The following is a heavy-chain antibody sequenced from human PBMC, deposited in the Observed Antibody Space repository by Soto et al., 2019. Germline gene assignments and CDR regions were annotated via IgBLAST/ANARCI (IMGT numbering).Heavy chain of an antibody. V-gene: IGHV4-34*01. D-gene: IGHD1-26*01. Sequence: SETLSLTCAVYGGSFSGYYWSWIRQPPGKGLEWIGEINHSGSTNYNPSLKSRVTISVDTSKNQFSLKLSSVTAADTAVYYCARGLVGTSADYWGQGTLVTVSS. CDR2: INHSGST. CDR3: ARGLVGTSADY. CDR1: GGSFSGYY. J-gene: IGHJ4*02.